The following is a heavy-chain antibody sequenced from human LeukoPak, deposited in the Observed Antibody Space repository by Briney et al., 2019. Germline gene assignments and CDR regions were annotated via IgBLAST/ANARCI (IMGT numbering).Heavy chain of an antibody. CDR3: ARGLLRRRITMVRGVIHYYMDV. CDR1: GYTFTSYD. J-gene: IGHJ6*03. D-gene: IGHD3-10*01. Sequence: GASVKVSCKASGYTFTSYDITWVRQATGQGLEWMGWMNPNSGNTGYAQKFQGRVTMTRNTSISTAYMELSSLRSEDTAVYYCARGLLRRRITMVRGVIHYYMDVWGKGTTVTVSS. CDR2: MNPNSGNT. V-gene: IGHV1-8*01.